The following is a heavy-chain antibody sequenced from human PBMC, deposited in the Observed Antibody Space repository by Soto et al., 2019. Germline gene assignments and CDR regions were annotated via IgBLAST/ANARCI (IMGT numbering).Heavy chain of an antibody. J-gene: IGHJ5*02. V-gene: IGHV4-30-4*01. CDR1: GGSISSGDYY. D-gene: IGHD3-10*01. CDR3: ARGVAFGESSGWFDP. Sequence: QVQLQESGPGLVKPSQTLSLTCTVSGGSISSGDYYWSWIRQPPGKGLEWIGYIYYSGSTYYNPSLQSRVTISGDTSKNQFSLKLSSGTAADTAVYYCARGVAFGESSGWFDPWGQGTLVTVSS. CDR2: IYYSGST.